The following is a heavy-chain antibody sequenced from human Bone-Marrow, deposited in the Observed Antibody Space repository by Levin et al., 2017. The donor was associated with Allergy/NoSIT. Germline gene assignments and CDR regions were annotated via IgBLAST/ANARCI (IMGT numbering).Heavy chain of an antibody. D-gene: IGHD1-1*01. V-gene: IGHV4-59*01. CDR2: THYSGSS. CDR3: AKWNDKVRAFDD. J-gene: IGHJ4*02. Sequence: SQTLSLTCTVSGGSIRSYHWNWIRQPPGKGLEWIGFTHYSGSSMYNPSLKSRVSTSVDMSKNQFSLKLSAVTAADTAVYYCAKWNDKVRAFDDWCQGTLVTVSS. CDR1: GGSIRSYH.